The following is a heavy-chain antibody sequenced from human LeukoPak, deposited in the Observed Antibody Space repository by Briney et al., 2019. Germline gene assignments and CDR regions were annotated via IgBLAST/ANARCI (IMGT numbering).Heavy chain of an antibody. J-gene: IGHJ4*02. CDR1: GFTFSSYA. CDR3: ARRPGLERYHFDY. Sequence: PGGSLRLSCAASGFTFSSYAISWVRQAPGKGLQWVSTISGSGGSTYYADSVKGRFTISRDNSKNTLYLQMNSLRAEDTAVYYCARRPGLERYHFDYWGQRTLVTVSS. V-gene: IGHV3-23*01. D-gene: IGHD1-1*01. CDR2: ISGSGGST.